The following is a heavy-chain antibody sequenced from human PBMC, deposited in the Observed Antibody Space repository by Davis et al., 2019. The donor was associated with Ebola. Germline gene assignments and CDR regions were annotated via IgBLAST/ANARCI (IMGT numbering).Heavy chain of an antibody. CDR1: GGSISSSSYY. J-gene: IGHJ5*02. V-gene: IGHV4-39*07. CDR2: IYYSGST. Sequence: PSETLSLTCTVSGGSISSSSYYWGWIRQPPGKGLEWIGSIYYSGSTYYNPSLKSRVTISVDTSKNQFSLKLSSVTAADTAVYYCTRHPPLGIVPAASRGWFDPWGQGTLVTVSS. CDR3: TRHPPLGIVPAASRGWFDP. D-gene: IGHD2-2*01.